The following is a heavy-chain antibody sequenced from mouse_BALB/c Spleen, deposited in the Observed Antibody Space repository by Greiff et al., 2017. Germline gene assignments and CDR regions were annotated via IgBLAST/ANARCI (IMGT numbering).Heavy chain of an antibody. Sequence: VQLKESGPSLVKPSQSLSLTCSVTGDSITSGYWNWIRKFPGNKLEYMGYISYSGSTYYNPSLKSRISITRDTSKNQYYLQLNSVTTEDTATYYCARGGSSYRYFDVWGAGTTVTVSS. CDR3: ARGGSSYRYFDV. CDR2: ISYSGST. D-gene: IGHD1-1*01. J-gene: IGHJ1*01. V-gene: IGHV3-8*02. CDR1: GDSITSGY.